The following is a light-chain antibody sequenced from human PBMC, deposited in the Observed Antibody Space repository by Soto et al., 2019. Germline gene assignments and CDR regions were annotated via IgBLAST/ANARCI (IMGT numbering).Light chain of an antibody. CDR3: QQAYSTPPEYT. CDR2: AAS. CDR1: QNIGTY. Sequence: DIQMTQSPSSLSASVGDRVTITCRAGQNIGTYLHWYQQKPGRAPKLLIYAASNLQSGVPPRFSGGGSGSHFTHTINSLQPEDSATYFCQQAYSTPPEYTCGRGTKLEI. V-gene: IGKV1-39*01. J-gene: IGKJ2*01.